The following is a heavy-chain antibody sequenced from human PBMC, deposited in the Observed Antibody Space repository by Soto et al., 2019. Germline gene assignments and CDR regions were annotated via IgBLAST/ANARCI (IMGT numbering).Heavy chain of an antibody. CDR3: AKSDYSDFFFDS. CDR2: ISYDGSGK. V-gene: IGHV3-30*18. J-gene: IGHJ4*02. Sequence: QVLLVESGGGVVQPGRSLRLSCAASGFTFSSYGIHWVRQAPGKGLEWVAVISYDGSGKEYADSVKGRFTISRDNSKNTVYLQMNSLRVEDISIYYCAKSDYSDFFFDSWGKGTLVTVTS. CDR1: GFTFSSYG. D-gene: IGHD4-17*01.